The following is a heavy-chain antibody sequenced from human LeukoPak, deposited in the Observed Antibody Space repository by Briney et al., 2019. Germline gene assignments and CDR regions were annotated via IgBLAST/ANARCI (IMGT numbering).Heavy chain of an antibody. J-gene: IGHJ6*02. CDR1: AGSFSSGGNY. D-gene: IGHD2-21*01. V-gene: IGHV4-31*03. CDR3: ARDLGVRGMDV. CDR2: LYYTGTT. Sequence: SETLSLTCTVTAGSFSSGGNYWSWIRQHPGKGLEWIGYLYYTGTTYYNPSLKSRITISVDTSKTQFSLRLSSVSAADTAIYYCARDLGVRGMDVWGQGTTVTVSS.